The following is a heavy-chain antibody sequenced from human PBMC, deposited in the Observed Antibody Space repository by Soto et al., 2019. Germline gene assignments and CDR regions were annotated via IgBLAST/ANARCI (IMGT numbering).Heavy chain of an antibody. D-gene: IGHD1-26*01. CDR3: ASFDGRSLKSDY. CDR2: IYYSGNT. Sequence: SETLSLTCTVSGGSISIYYWSWIRQPPGKGLKWIGYIYYSGNTNYNSSLKSRVTISVDTSKNQFSLKLSSVTAADTAVYYCASFDGRSLKSDYWGQGTLVTVSS. J-gene: IGHJ4*02. V-gene: IGHV4-59*01. CDR1: GGSISIYY.